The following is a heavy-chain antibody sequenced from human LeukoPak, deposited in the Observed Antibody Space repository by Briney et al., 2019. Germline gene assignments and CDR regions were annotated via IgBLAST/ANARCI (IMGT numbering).Heavy chain of an antibody. Sequence: SVKVSCKASGGTFSSYAISWVRQAPGQGLEWMGGIIPIFGTANYAQKFQGRVLITADKSTNTAYMELRGLRVEDTAVYYCARHSSRGHYYDFDYWGQGVLVTVSS. J-gene: IGHJ4*02. D-gene: IGHD3-22*01. CDR1: GGTFSSYA. CDR2: IIPIFGTA. V-gene: IGHV1-69*06. CDR3: ARHSSRGHYYDFDY.